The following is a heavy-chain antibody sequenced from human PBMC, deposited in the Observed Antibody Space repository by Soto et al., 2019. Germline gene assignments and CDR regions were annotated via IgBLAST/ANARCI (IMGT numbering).Heavy chain of an antibody. Sequence: PGGSLRLSCAASGFTFRSYGMSWVRQAPGKGLEWVSYISCSSSTIYYADSVKGRFTISRDNAKNSLFLQMNSLRAEDTAVYYCARSPPTSYYDFWSGYSRGQGTLVTVSS. CDR2: ISCSSSTI. D-gene: IGHD3-3*01. V-gene: IGHV3-48*01. J-gene: IGHJ4*02. CDR3: ARSPPTSYYDFWSGYS. CDR1: GFTFRSYG.